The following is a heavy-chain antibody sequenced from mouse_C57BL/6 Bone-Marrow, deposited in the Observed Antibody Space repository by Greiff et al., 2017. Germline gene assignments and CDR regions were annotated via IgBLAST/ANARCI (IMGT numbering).Heavy chain of an antibody. V-gene: IGHV1-54*01. D-gene: IGHD2-4*01. Sequence: QVQLQQSGAELVRPGTSVKVSCKASGYAFTNYLIAWVKQRPGQGLEWIGVFNPGSGGTNYNEKFKGKATLTAAKSSSTAYMQLSSLTSEDSAVYFCARGGYDYGGAYWGQGALVTVSA. J-gene: IGHJ3*01. CDR3: ARGGYDYGGAY. CDR2: FNPGSGGT. CDR1: GYAFTNYL.